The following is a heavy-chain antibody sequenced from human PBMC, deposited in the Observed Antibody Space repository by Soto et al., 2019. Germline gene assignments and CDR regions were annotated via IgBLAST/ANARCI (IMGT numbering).Heavy chain of an antibody. V-gene: IGHV4-34*01. CDR2: INHSGST. J-gene: IGHJ4*02. D-gene: IGHD2-15*01. CDR3: ASRHCSGGSCPMGFDY. CDR1: GGSFSAYY. Sequence: QVQLQPWGAGLLKPSETLSLTCAVYGGSFSAYYWSWIRQPPGKGLEWIEEINHSGSTNYNPSLKSRVTTSVDTSKKQFSLQVRSVTAADTAVYYCASRHCSGGSCPMGFDYWGQGTLVTVSS.